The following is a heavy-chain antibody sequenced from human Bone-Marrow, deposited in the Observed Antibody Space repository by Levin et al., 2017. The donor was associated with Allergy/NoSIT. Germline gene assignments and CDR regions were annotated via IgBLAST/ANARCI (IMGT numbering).Heavy chain of an antibody. CDR2: ISYDGKTK. V-gene: IGHV3-30*03. CDR3: ARDDWAYSISYYFDS. J-gene: IGHJ4*02. D-gene: IGHD6-6*01. CDR1: GFTFSSYA. Sequence: LSLTCATSGFTFSSYAIHWVRQAPGKGLEWVALISYDGKTKYYGDSVKGRFSISRDNSENTLFLQMNSLRAEDTAVYYCARDDWAYSISYYFDSWGQGTLVTVSS.